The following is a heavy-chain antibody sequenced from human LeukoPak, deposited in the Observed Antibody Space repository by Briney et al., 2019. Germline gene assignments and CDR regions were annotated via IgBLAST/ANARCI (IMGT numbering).Heavy chain of an antibody. J-gene: IGHJ6*03. CDR1: GFTFSSYE. Sequence: GGSLRLSCAASGFTFSSYEMNWVRQAPGKGLEWVSYISSSGSTIYYADSVKGRFTISRDNAKNSLYLQMNSLRAEDTAVYYCTRTRYYMDVWGKGTTVTVSS. V-gene: IGHV3-48*03. CDR2: ISSSGSTI. CDR3: TRTRYYMDV.